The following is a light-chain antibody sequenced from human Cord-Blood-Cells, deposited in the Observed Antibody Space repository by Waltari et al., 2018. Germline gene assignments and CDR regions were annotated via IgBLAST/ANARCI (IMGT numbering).Light chain of an antibody. CDR3: QQSYSTLFT. CDR1: QSISSY. CDR2: AAS. V-gene: IGKV1-39*01. Sequence: IPMTQSPSSLSASVGDRVTITCRASQSISSYLNWYQQKPGKAPKLLIYAASSLQSGVPSRFSGSGSGTDFTLTISSLQPEDFATYYCQQSYSTLFTFGPGTKVDIK. J-gene: IGKJ3*01.